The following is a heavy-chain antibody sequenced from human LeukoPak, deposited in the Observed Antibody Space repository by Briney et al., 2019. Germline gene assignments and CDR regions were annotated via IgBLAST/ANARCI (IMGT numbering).Heavy chain of an antibody. CDR1: GGSISSGGYY. J-gene: IGHJ4*02. V-gene: IGHV4-31*03. Sequence: SETLSLTCTVSGGSISSGGYYWSWIRQHPGKGLEWIGYIYYSGSTYYNPSLKSRVTISVDTSKNKFSLKLSSVTAADTAVYYCARSAGTRGIDYWGQGTLVTVSS. CDR2: IYYSGST. D-gene: IGHD3-16*01. CDR3: ARSAGTRGIDY.